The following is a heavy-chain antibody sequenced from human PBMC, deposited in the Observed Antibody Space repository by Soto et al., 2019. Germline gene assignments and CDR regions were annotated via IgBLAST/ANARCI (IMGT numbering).Heavy chain of an antibody. D-gene: IGHD3-16*02. Sequence: SETLSLTYAADGGSFSGYYWSCIRQPPGKGLEWIGEINHSGITNYNPSLRSRLTLPVYTSKNQFSLKLSSVTAAETAVYYCASPYYVWGSYPWFLDYYYGMDDCGHFTTVTVSS. V-gene: IGHV4-34*01. CDR1: GGSFSGYY. J-gene: IGHJ6*02. CDR3: ASPYYVWGSYPWFLDYYYGMDD. CDR2: INHSGIT.